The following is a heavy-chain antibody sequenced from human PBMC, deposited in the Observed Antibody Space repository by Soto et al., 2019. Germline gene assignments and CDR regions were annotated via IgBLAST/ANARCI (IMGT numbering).Heavy chain of an antibody. CDR2: INAGNGNT. D-gene: IGHD2-15*01. V-gene: IGHV1-3*01. CDR3: ARELQGLYCFDY. CDR1: GYTFISYA. Sequence: ALVKVSCKASGYTFISYAIHWARQAPGQRLEWMGWINAGNGNTKYSQKFQGRVTITRDTSASTAYMELTSLRSEDTAVYYCARELQGLYCFDYWGQGTLVTVSS. J-gene: IGHJ4*02.